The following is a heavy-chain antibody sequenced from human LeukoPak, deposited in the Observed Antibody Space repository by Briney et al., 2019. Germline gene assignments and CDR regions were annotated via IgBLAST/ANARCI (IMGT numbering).Heavy chain of an antibody. Sequence: GSLRLSCATSGFIFSNYAVNWVRQAPGKGLEWVSYISSSSSTIYYADSVKGRFTISRDNAKNSLYLQMNSLRAEDTAVYYCAREKRDYDILTGHKGDWGQGTLVTVSS. J-gene: IGHJ4*02. CDR1: GFIFSNYA. D-gene: IGHD3-9*01. V-gene: IGHV3-48*01. CDR3: AREKRDYDILTGHKGD. CDR2: ISSSSSTI.